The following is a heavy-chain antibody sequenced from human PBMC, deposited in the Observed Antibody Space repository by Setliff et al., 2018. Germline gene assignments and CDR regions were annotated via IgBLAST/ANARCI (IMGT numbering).Heavy chain of an antibody. CDR3: AKDWNNKDWNFFDQ. CDR1: GFTFHDYN. V-gene: IGHV3-43*01. J-gene: IGHJ4*02. D-gene: IGHD1-1*01. CDR2: VRGDGRSS. Sequence: GESLRLSCAASGFTFHDYNMHWVRQIAGKGLEWVALVRGDGRSSHYAESVRGRFTISRDNNRKDLFLQMTSLTSDDSALYYCAKDWNNKDWNFFDQWGQGTLVTVSS.